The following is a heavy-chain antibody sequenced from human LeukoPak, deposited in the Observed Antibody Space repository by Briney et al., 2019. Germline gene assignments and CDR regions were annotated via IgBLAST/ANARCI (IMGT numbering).Heavy chain of an antibody. CDR1: GGSFSGYY. D-gene: IGHD3-9*01. CDR2: INHSGST. V-gene: IGHV4-34*01. Sequence: SETLSLTCAVYGGSFSGYYWSWIRQPPGKGLEWIGEINHSGSTNYNPSLKSRVTISVDTSKNQFSLKLSSVTAADTAVYYCARGTYDILTGYSPGAFDIWGQGTMVTVSS. CDR3: ARGTYDILTGYSPGAFDI. J-gene: IGHJ3*02.